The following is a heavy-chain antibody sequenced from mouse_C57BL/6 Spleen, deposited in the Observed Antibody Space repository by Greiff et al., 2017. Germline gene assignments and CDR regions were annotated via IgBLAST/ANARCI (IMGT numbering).Heavy chain of an antibody. CDR3: TTQTARDAMDY. V-gene: IGHV14-1*01. CDR1: GFNIKDYY. CDR2: IDPEDGDT. J-gene: IGHJ4*01. Sequence: VQLKQSGAELVRPGASVKLSCTASGFNIKDYYMHWVKQRPEQGLEWIGRIDPEDGDTEYAPKFQGKATMTADTSANTAYLQLSSLTSEYTAVYYCTTQTARDAMDYWGQGPSVTVSS. D-gene: IGHD3-3*01.